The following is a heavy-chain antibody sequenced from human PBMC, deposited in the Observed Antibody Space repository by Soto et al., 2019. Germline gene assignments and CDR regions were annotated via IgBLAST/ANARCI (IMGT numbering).Heavy chain of an antibody. CDR1: GFSFSTYA. V-gene: IGHV3-23*01. D-gene: IGHD6-19*01. Sequence: EVQLLESGGGLVQPGGSLRLSCAASGFSFSTYAMGWVRQAPGKGLEWGSSISAGGSTTNYADSVKGRFTISRDNSENTLYLQMNSVRVEDTAIYYCTDTWGYSSGSYYFDYWGQGTLVTVSP. J-gene: IGHJ4*02. CDR2: ISAGGSTT. CDR3: TDTWGYSSGSYYFDY.